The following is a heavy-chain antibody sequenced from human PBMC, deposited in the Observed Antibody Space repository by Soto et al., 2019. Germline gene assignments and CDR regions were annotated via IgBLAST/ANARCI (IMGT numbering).Heavy chain of an antibody. CDR3: ARVTESLGVYGMDV. CDR1: GGSISNDDYY. D-gene: IGHD3-16*02. V-gene: IGHV4-30-4*01. CDR2: IFYSGST. Sequence: PSEPLSLTGTVSGGSISNDDYYWGWIRQTPGKGLEWVGYIFYSGSTYYNPSLKSRLGMSVDTSKNQFSLSLSSVTAADTAVYYCARVTESLGVYGMDVWGQGTTVTVSS. J-gene: IGHJ6*02.